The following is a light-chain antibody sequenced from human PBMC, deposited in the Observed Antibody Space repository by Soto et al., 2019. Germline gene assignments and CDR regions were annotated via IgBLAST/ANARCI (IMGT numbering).Light chain of an antibody. CDR3: CSYAGTNTLV. V-gene: IGLV2-23*01. CDR1: SSDVGTYNL. CDR2: DGN. Sequence: QSVLTQPASVSGSPGQSITISCTGTSSDVGTYNLVSWYQQHPGKAPKLMIYDGNKRPSGVSNRFSGSKSANTASLTISGLLTDDEADYYCCSYAGTNTLVFGTGTKVTVL. J-gene: IGLJ1*01.